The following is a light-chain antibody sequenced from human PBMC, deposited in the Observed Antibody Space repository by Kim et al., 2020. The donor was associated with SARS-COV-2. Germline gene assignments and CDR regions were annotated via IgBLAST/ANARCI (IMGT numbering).Light chain of an antibody. V-gene: IGKV1-17*01. CDR2: DAS. J-gene: IGKJ4*01. CDR3: LHHHIFPLT. Sequence: DIQMTQSPSSLSASVGDRVTITCRASQGIGNALGWYQHRPGRAPNRLISDASNLESGVPSRFSGSGSGTEFTLTISSLQPDDFATYYCLHHHIFPLTFGGGTKVEI. CDR1: QGIGNA.